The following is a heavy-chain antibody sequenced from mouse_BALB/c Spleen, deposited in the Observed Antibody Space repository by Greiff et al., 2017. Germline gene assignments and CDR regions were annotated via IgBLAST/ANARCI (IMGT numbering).Heavy chain of an antibody. CDR3: AKQYGKGSYWYFDV. J-gene: IGHJ1*01. Sequence: VQRVESGPGLVAPSQSLSITCTVSGFSLTDYGVSWIRQPPGKGLEWLGVIWGGGSTYYNSALKSRLSISKDNSKSQVFLKMNSLQTDDTAMYYCAKQYGKGSYWYFDVWGAGTTVTVSS. V-gene: IGHV2-6-5*01. CDR2: IWGGGST. CDR1: GFSLTDYG. D-gene: IGHD2-1*01.